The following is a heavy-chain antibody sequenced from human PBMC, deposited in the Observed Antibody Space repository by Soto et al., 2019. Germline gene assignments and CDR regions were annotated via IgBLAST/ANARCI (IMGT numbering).Heavy chain of an antibody. J-gene: IGHJ6*02. CDR2: INHSGST. D-gene: IGHD3-10*01. CDR3: ARGSGIGYYYYGMDV. Sequence: SETLSLTCAVYGGSFSGYYWSWIRQPPGKGLEWIGEINHSGSTNYNPSLKSRVTISVDTSKNQFSLKLTSVTAADTAVYYCARGSGIGYYYYGMDVWGQGTTVTVSS. CDR1: GGSFSGYY. V-gene: IGHV4-34*01.